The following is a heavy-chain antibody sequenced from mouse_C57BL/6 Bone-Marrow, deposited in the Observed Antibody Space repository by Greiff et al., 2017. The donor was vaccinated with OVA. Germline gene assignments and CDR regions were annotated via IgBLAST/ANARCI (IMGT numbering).Heavy chain of an antibody. CDR1: GYTFTDYY. D-gene: IGHD1-1*01. CDR2: IHPNNGGT. V-gene: IGHV1-26*01. J-gene: IGHJ2*01. Sequence: EVQLQQSGPELVKPGASVKISCKASGYTFTDYYMNWVKQSHGKSLEWIGDIHPNNGGTSYNQQFQGKATLTVDKSSSPAYMELRSLPSEDAAVYYCARRYYYGSSYEGYWGQGTTLTVSS. CDR3: ARRYYYGSSYEGY.